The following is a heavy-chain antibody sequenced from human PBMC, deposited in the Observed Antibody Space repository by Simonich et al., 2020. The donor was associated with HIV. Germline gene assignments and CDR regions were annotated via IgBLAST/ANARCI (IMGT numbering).Heavy chain of an antibody. D-gene: IGHD3-22*01. V-gene: IGHV1-24*01. Sequence: QVQLVQSGAEVKKPGASVKVSGKVSGYTLTELSMHWVRQAPGNGLDWMGGCDPEDCKTYYAQKFQVRVNMTEDTSTGTASMELRSLRSEDTAVYYCATESPLYDSSGVDFCFDYWGQGTLVTVSS. J-gene: IGHJ4*02. CDR2: CDPEDCKT. CDR1: GYTLTELS. CDR3: ATESPLYDSSGVDFCFDY.